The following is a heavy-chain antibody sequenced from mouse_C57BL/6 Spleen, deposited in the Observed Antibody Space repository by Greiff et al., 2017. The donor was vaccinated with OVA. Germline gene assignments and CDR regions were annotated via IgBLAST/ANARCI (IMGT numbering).Heavy chain of an antibody. V-gene: IGHV3-6*01. CDR2: ISYDGSN. CDR1: GYSITSGYY. CDR3: ARDYSNDDWFAY. J-gene: IGHJ3*01. D-gene: IGHD2-12*01. Sequence: ESGPGLVKPSQSLSLTCSVTGYSITSGYYWNWIRQFPGNKLEWMGYISYDGSNNYNPSLKNRISITRDTSKNQFFLKLNSVTTEDTATYYCARDYSNDDWFAYWGQGTLVTVSA.